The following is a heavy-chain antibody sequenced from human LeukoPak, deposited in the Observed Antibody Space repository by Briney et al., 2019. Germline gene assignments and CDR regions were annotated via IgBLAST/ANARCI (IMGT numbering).Heavy chain of an antibody. CDR2: IYSGGDK. CDR1: GFTVSSNY. CDR3: ARDRRYCSGDSCYSGVDY. V-gene: IGHV3-53*01. D-gene: IGHD2-15*01. J-gene: IGHJ4*02. Sequence: PGGSLRLSCAVSGFTVSSNYMAWVRQAPGQGQEWVSVIYSGGDKYYADSVKGRFTISRDNSKNTLYLQMNSLRAEDTAVYYCARDRRYCSGDSCYSGVDYWGQGTLVTVSS.